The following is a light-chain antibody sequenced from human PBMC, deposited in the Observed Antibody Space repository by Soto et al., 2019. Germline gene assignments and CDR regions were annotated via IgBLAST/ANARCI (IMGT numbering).Light chain of an antibody. CDR2: AND. J-gene: IGLJ1*01. CDR1: RSNIVSNT. V-gene: IGLV1-44*01. Sequence: QSVLTQPPSASGTPGQSVTISASGSRSNIVSNTVSWYHQVPGKAPKLLIYANDERPSGVPARFSGSKSATSASLAISGRQSEDAGDYYCAPWDDSRNGYVFGPGTKVTVL. CDR3: APWDDSRNGYV.